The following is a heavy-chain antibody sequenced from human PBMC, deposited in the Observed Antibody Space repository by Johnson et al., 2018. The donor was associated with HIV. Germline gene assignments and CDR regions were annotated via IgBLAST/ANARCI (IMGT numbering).Heavy chain of an antibody. J-gene: IGHJ3*02. CDR2: ISWNSGCI. Sequence: EVQLVESGGGLVQPGRSLRLSCAASGFTFDDYAMHWVRQAPGKGLEWVSGISWNSGCIGYVDSVKGRFTISRDNAKNSLYLQMNSLRAEDTALYYCEAVVSAFDIWGQGTMVTVSS. CDR1: GFTFDDYA. V-gene: IGHV3-9*01. D-gene: IGHD2-15*01. CDR3: EAVVSAFDI.